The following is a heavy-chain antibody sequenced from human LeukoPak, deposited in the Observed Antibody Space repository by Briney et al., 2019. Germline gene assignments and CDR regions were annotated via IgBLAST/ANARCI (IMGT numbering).Heavy chain of an antibody. Sequence: PGGSLRLSCAASGFTFSSYGMHWVRQAPGQGLEWVAVIWYDGSNKYYADYVKGRFTISRDNSKNTLCLQMNSLRAEDTAVYYCAKDSEYCGGDCYSGAGHWGQGTLVTVSS. CDR2: IWYDGSNK. D-gene: IGHD2-21*02. J-gene: IGHJ4*02. CDR1: GFTFSSYG. CDR3: AKDSEYCGGDCYSGAGH. V-gene: IGHV3-33*06.